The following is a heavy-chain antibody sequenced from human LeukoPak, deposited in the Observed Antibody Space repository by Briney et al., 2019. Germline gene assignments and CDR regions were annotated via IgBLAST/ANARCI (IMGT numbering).Heavy chain of an antibody. J-gene: IGHJ3*02. CDR1: GYTFTIYG. D-gene: IGHD4-17*01. CDR3: SRDVHRTTVTNDAFDI. Sequence: GASVTVSFTASGYTFTIYGISWVRQAPGQGREWMGWISAYSGNTNYAQKLQGRVTITTDTYTSTDYVELRRLRADDTAVYSCSRDVHRTTVTNDAFDIWGQGTMVTVSS. V-gene: IGHV1-18*01. CDR2: ISAYSGNT.